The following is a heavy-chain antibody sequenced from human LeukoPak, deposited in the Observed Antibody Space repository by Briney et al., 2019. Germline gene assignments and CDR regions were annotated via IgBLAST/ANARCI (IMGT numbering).Heavy chain of an antibody. V-gene: IGHV3-48*03. CDR2: ISSSGSTI. Sequence: GGSLRLSCVASGFTFSMYAMHWVRQAPGKGLEWVSYISSSGSTIYYADSVKGRFTISRDNARNSLYLQMNSLRAEDTAVYYCAKEAGVTAILLFWGQGTLVTVSS. J-gene: IGHJ4*02. D-gene: IGHD2-21*02. CDR1: GFTFSMYA. CDR3: AKEAGVTAILLF.